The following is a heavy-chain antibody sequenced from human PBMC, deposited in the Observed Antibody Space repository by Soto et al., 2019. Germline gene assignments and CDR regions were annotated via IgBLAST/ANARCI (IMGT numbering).Heavy chain of an antibody. J-gene: IGHJ5*02. Sequence: SXXLSXAASGFTFSSYAMHWVRPAPGKGLDWVAVISYHXSNKSXANSVKRRSTXXRDNSKNXXYLQMNRLRTEDTALYYCARDWGVVTAPDRFDPWGQGTLVTVSS. V-gene: IGHV3-30-3*01. CDR2: ISYHXSNK. CDR3: ARDWGVVTAPDRFDP. CDR1: GFTFSSYA. D-gene: IGHD2-21*02.